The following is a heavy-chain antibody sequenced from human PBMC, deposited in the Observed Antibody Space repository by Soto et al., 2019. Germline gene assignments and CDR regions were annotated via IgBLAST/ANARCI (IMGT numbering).Heavy chain of an antibody. D-gene: IGHD3-22*01. J-gene: IGHJ4*02. V-gene: IGHV3-21*01. CDR3: ARSSDYNYYFDY. CDR2: LSSSSSYI. Sequence: EVQLVESGGGLVKPGGSLRLSCAASGFTLSSHAINWVRQAPGEGLEWVSFLSSSSSYIYYADSVKGRFTISRDNAKNSLYLQMNSLRAEDTAVYYCARSSDYNYYFDYWGQGALVTVSS. CDR1: GFTLSSHA.